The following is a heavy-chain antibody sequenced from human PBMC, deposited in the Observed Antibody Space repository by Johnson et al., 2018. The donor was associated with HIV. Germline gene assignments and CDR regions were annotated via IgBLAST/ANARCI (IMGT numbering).Heavy chain of an antibody. Sequence: VQLVESGGGLVKPGGSLRLSCAASGFTFSNAWMSWVRQAPGKGLEWVGRIKSKTAGGTTDYAAPVKGRFTISRDDSKNTLYLQMNSLKTEDTAVYYCTTDLLKAESAEGFDAFISGAKGQWSPSLQ. D-gene: IGHD6-19*01. CDR3: TTDLLKAESAEGFDAFIS. CDR1: GFTFSNAW. V-gene: IGHV3-15*01. J-gene: IGHJ3*02. CDR2: IKSKTAGGTT.